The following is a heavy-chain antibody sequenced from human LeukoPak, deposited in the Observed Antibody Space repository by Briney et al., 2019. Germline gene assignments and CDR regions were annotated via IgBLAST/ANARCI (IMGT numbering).Heavy chain of an antibody. J-gene: IGHJ4*02. CDR3: TRDGQWLESDY. CDR2: IRSKAYGGTT. Sequence: GGSLRLSCTASGFTFGDYAMSWFRQAPGKGLEWVGFIRSKAYGGTTEYAASVKGRFTISRDDSKSIAYLQMNSLKTEDTAVYYCTRDGQWLESDYWGQGTLVTVSS. V-gene: IGHV3-49*03. D-gene: IGHD6-19*01. CDR1: GFTFGDYA.